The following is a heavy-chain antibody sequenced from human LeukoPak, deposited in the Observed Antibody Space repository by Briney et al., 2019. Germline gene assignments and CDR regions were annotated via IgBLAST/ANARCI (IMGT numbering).Heavy chain of an antibody. V-gene: IGHV3-30*04. D-gene: IGHD1-26*01. J-gene: IGHJ4*02. Sequence: GGSLRLSCAASGFTFSSYAMHWVRQAPGKGLEWVAVISYDGSNKYYADSVKGRFTISRDNSKNTLYLQMNSLRAEDTAVYYCAREMSGSHDFFDYWAREPWSPSPQ. CDR1: GFTFSSYA. CDR3: AREMSGSHDFFDY. CDR2: ISYDGSNK.